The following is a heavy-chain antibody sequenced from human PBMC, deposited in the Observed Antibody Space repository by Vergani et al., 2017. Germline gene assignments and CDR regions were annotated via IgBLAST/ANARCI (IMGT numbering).Heavy chain of an antibody. CDR1: GYTFTGYY. Sequence: QVQLVQSGAEVKKPGASVKVSCKASGYTFTGYYMHWVRQAPGQGLEWMGWINPNSGGTNYAQKFQGRVTMTRETSISTAYMELSSLRSEDTAVYYCTIFGVVIKPTSEYYYYGMDVWGQGTTVTVSS. D-gene: IGHD3-3*01. J-gene: IGHJ6*02. CDR2: INPNSGGT. V-gene: IGHV1-2*02. CDR3: TIFGVVIKPTSEYYYYGMDV.